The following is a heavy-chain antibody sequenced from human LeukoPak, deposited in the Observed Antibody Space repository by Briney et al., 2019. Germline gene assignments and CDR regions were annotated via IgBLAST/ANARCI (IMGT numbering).Heavy chain of an antibody. V-gene: IGHV4-59*01. J-gene: IGHJ4*02. Sequence: SETLSLTCTVSGGSISSYYWSWIRQPPGKGLGWIGHIYYSGSTNYNPSVKSRVTMSVDTSKNQFSLKLSSVTAADTAVYYCVRASSDGWYFGYWGQGTLVTVSS. CDR2: IYYSGST. CDR3: VRASSDGWYFGY. D-gene: IGHD5-24*01. CDR1: GGSISSYY.